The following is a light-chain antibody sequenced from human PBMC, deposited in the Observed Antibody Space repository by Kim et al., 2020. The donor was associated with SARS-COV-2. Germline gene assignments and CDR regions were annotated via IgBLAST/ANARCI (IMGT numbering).Light chain of an antibody. CDR2: GAS. Sequence: SPGERATLSCRASQTINSNSLAWYQQKPGQAPRLLIYGASYRVTGIPDRFSGSGSGTDFTLTISRLEPEDFAVYCCQQYVSSPLTFGGGTKVDIK. J-gene: IGKJ4*01. CDR1: QTINSNS. V-gene: IGKV3-20*01. CDR3: QQYVSSPLT.